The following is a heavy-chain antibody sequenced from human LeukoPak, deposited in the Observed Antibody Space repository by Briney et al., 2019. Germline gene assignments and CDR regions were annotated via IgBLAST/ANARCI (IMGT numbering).Heavy chain of an antibody. D-gene: IGHD3-22*01. CDR1: GGTFSSYA. CDR3: ARDGDYDSSGYYPYFDY. V-gene: IGHV1-69*01. J-gene: IGHJ4*02. CDR2: IIPIFGTA. Sequence: GALVKVSCKASGGTFSSYAISWVRQAPGQGLEWMGGIIPIFGTANYAQKFQGRVTITADESTSTAYMELSSLRSEDTAVYYCARDGDYDSSGYYPYFDYWGQGTLVTVSS.